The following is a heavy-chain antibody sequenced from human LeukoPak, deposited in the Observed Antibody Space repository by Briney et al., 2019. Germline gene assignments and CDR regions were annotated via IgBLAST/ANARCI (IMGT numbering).Heavy chain of an antibody. Sequence: ASVKVSCKVSGSSLTELSMHWVRQAPGKGLEWMGGFDPEDGGTYYAQKFQGRVTMTEDTATGTAYMELSSLRSEDTAVYYCATGYYGSGRRAYYGMDVWGKGTTVTVSS. CDR3: ATGYYGSGRRAYYGMDV. J-gene: IGHJ6*04. CDR1: GSSLTELS. V-gene: IGHV1-24*01. CDR2: FDPEDGGT. D-gene: IGHD3-10*01.